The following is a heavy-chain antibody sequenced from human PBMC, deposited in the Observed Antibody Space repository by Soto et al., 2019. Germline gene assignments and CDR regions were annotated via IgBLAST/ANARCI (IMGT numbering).Heavy chain of an antibody. CDR1: GYAFSSYF. Sequence: ASVKVSCKASGYAFSSYFVHWVRQAPGQGLEWLGLINPNGGRTTYAQKFQGRITMTRDTSSNTVYMDLSGLRSEDTAVYYCAKDIHYAASNSYFFYSLDVWGQGTTVTVSS. CDR2: INPNGGRT. J-gene: IGHJ6*02. CDR3: AKDIHYAASNSYFFYSLDV. D-gene: IGHD3-16*01. V-gene: IGHV1-46*01.